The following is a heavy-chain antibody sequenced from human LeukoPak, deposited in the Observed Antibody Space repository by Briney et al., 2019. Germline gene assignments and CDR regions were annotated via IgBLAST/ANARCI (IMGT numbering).Heavy chain of an antibody. CDR3: ARVYYGSGSLHYYYYYMDV. Sequence: GGSLRLSCAASGFTFSSYGMSWVRQAPGKGLEWVSAISGSGGSTYYADSVKGRFTISRDNSKNTLYLQMNSLRAEDTAVYYCARVYYGSGSLHYYYYYMDVWGKGTTVTISS. V-gene: IGHV3-23*01. J-gene: IGHJ6*03. D-gene: IGHD3-10*01. CDR1: GFTFSSYG. CDR2: ISGSGGST.